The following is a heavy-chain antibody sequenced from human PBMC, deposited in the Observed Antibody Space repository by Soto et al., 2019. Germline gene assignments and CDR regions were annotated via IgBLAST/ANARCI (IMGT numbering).Heavy chain of an antibody. CDR3: ARGRELYCRTTSCFLNWFDP. D-gene: IGHD2-2*01. Sequence: SETLSLTCAVYGGSFSGYYWNWIRQPPGKGLEWIGEINQSGSTSYNPSLKSRVTISVDTSKNHFSLKLNSMTAADTAVYYCARGRELYCRTTSCFLNWFDPWGQGTLVTVSS. CDR2: INQSGST. V-gene: IGHV4-34*01. CDR1: GGSFSGYY. J-gene: IGHJ5*02.